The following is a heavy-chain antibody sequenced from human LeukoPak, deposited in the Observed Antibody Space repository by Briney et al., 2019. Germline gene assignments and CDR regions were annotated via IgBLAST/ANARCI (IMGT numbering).Heavy chain of an antibody. CDR1: YGSIGSDEYH. CDR3: ATFTAFDSSFDFWSASWRPFGAMDV. Sequence: TSQTLSLTCTVSYGSIGSDEYHWTWVRQRPGMGLEWIGHITHSRDTYYNPSLKSRVTMSLDTSQNQFSLKLTSVTVADTAVYFCATFTAFDSSFDFWSASWRPFGAMDVWGQGTTVTVSS. J-gene: IGHJ6*02. V-gene: IGHV4-31*03. CDR2: ITHSRDT. D-gene: IGHD3-3*01.